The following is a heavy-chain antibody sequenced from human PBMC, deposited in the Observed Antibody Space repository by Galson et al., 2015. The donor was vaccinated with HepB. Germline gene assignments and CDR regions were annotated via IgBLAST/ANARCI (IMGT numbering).Heavy chain of an antibody. D-gene: IGHD1-14*01. CDR2: ISANKGNT. Sequence: SVKVSCKASGYTFTSNGINWVRQAPGQGLEWMGWISANKGNTNYAQKFQGRVTMTTNTPTGTAYMELRSLTSDDTAVYYCARDLNQGCDVWDQGTMVSFAS. V-gene: IGHV1-18*01. J-gene: IGHJ3*01. CDR3: ARDLNQGCDV. CDR1: GYTFTSNG.